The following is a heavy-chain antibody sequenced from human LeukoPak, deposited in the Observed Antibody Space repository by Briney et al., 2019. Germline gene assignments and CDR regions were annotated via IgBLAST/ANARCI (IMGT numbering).Heavy chain of an antibody. J-gene: IGHJ4*02. D-gene: IGHD3-22*01. V-gene: IGHV1-18*01. CDR3: ARDKRVYYYDSSGYYYDY. CDR2: ISGYNGNT. Sequence: GASVKVSCKASGYTFTSYGITWVRQAPGQGLEWMGWISGYNGNTNYAQKLQGRVTMTTDTSTSTAYMELRSLRSDDTAVYYCARDKRVYYYDSSGYYYDYWGQGTLVTVSS. CDR1: GYTFTSYG.